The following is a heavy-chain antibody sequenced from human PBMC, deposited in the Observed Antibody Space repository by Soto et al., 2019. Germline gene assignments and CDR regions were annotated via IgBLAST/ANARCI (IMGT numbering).Heavy chain of an antibody. CDR1: GDSISSGGYY. J-gene: IGHJ4*02. CDR3: ARSPHFDGYNDY. V-gene: IGHV4-31*03. CDR2: IYYSGST. D-gene: IGHD3-9*01. Sequence: QVQLQESGPGLVKPSQTLSLTCTVSGDSISSGGYYWSWIRQHPGKGLEWIAHIYYSGSTYYNPSLKSRVFISVATSKNHFSLKLSSVTEADTAVYYCARSPHFDGYNDYWGQGTLVTVSS.